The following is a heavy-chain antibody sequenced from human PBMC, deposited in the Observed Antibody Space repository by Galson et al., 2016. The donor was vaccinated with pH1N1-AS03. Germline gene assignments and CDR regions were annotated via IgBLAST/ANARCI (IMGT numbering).Heavy chain of an antibody. CDR1: GFTFNNYL. CDR2: TSYDGNSK. J-gene: IGHJ6*02. V-gene: IGHV3-30-3*01. CDR3: ARVPYSYGMDV. Sequence: SLRLSCAASGFTFNNYLLHWVRQAPGKGLEWVTDTSYDGNSKYYADSVKGRFTISRDNSNDILYLQMNSLRAEDTAVYYCARVPYSYGMDVWGQGTTVTVSS.